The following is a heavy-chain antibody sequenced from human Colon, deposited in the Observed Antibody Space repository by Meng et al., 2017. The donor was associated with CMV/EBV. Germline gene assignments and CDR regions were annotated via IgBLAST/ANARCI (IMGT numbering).Heavy chain of an antibody. CDR1: GFTFSDAW. CDR3: VKSSGTFYPAFDY. J-gene: IGHJ4*02. Sequence: SGFTFSDAWMSWVRQAPGKGLEWVGRVRDRGNSYTTEYAASVKGRFTISRDDSKNSLYLQMNSLENEDTAVYYCVKSSGTFYPAFDYWGQGTLVTVSS. V-gene: IGHV3-72*01. D-gene: IGHD1-26*01. CDR2: VRDRGNSYTT.